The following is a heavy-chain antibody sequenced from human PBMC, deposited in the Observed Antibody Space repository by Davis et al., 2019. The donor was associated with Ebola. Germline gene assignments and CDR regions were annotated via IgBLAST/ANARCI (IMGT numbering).Heavy chain of an antibody. CDR3: ARDAFSLSRYDTEDH. V-gene: IGHV3-7*01. J-gene: IGHJ4*02. CDR1: GFTFSDYY. Sequence: GESLKISCAASGFTFSDYYMSWIRQAPGKGLEWVANIKQDGSVTYYVDSVRGRFTISRDNAKNSLYLQMNSLRAEDTAVYYCARDAFSLSRYDTEDHWGQGTLVTVSS. D-gene: IGHD3-9*01. CDR2: IKQDGSVT.